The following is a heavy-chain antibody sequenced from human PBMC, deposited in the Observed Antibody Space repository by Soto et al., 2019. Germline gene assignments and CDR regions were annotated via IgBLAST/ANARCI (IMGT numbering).Heavy chain of an antibody. D-gene: IGHD3-10*01. CDR1: GYTFTSYA. Sequence: ASVKVSCKASGYTFTSYAMHWVRQAPGQRLEWMGWINAGNGNTKYSQKFQGRVTIARDTSASTAYMELSSLRSEDTAVYYCARDGTPRSTLFRVQRPTVISDWGQGTLDTVAS. CDR2: INAGNGNT. CDR3: ARDGTPRSTLFRVQRPTVISD. V-gene: IGHV1-3*01. J-gene: IGHJ4*02.